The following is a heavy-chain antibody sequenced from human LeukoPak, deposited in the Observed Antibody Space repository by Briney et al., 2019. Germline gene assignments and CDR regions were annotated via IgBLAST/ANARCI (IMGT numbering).Heavy chain of an antibody. V-gene: IGHV3-23*01. J-gene: IGHJ6*02. D-gene: IGHD6-19*01. Sequence: PGGSLRLSCTASGLTFTYYAMTWVRQAPGKGLEWVSLISGSGGNAKYADSVKGRFTISRDNSKNTLFLQMSSLRAEDTAIYYCAKVGSSGWYAMDVWGRGTSVTVS. CDR2: ISGSGGNA. CDR1: GLTFTYYA. CDR3: AKVGSSGWYAMDV.